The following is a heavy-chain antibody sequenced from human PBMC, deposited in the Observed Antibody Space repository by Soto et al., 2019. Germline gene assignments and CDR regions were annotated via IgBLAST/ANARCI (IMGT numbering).Heavy chain of an antibody. J-gene: IGHJ6*02. CDR2: IYDSGST. CDR1: GGSTSSGGQY. Sequence: SSETLSLTCTVSGGSTSSGGQYWSWIRQHPGKGLEWIGYIYDSGSTYYNPSLRSRVTISVDTSKNQFSLKLSSVTAADTAVYYCAIIAAAGSYYYYYGMDVWGQGTTVTVSS. V-gene: IGHV4-31*03. CDR3: AIIAAAGSYYYYYGMDV. D-gene: IGHD6-13*01.